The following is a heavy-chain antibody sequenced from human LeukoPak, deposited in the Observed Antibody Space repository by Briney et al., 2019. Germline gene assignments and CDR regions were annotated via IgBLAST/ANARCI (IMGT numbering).Heavy chain of an antibody. Sequence: SVKVSCKASGGTFSSYAISWVRQAPGQGLEWMGRIIPIFGTANYAQKFQGRVTITTDESTSTAYMELSSLRSEDTDVYYCARGRLISYSSWYLVGWFDPWGQGTLVTVSS. CDR3: ARGRLISYSSWYLVGWFDP. V-gene: IGHV1-69*05. J-gene: IGHJ5*02. CDR2: IIPIFGTA. D-gene: IGHD6-13*01. CDR1: GGTFSSYA.